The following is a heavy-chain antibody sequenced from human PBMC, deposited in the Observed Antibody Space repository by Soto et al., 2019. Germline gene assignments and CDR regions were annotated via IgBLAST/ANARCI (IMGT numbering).Heavy chain of an antibody. J-gene: IGHJ6*03. D-gene: IGHD3-10*01. CDR3: ARLGYYGSGISESYYYYYMDV. CDR1: GGTFSSYA. Sequence: ASVKVSCKASGGTFSSYAISWVRLAPGQGLERIGGIIPIFGTANYAQKFQGRVTVTADESTSAAYMELSSLRSEDTAVYYCARLGYYGSGISESYYYYYMDVWGKGITVTVFS. CDR2: IIPIFGTA. V-gene: IGHV1-69*13.